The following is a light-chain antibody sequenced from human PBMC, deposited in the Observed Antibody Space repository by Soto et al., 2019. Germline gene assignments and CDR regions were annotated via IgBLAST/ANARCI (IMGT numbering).Light chain of an antibody. J-gene: IGKJ4*01. Sequence: DIQMTQSPSTLSASVGDRVTITCRASQSIINWLAWYQQKPGKAPKLLIYDASSLESGVPSRFSGSGSGTEFTLTISSLQPDDFATYYCQQYNSYLFXGGTKVDIK. CDR2: DAS. CDR3: QQYNSYL. CDR1: QSIINW. V-gene: IGKV1-5*01.